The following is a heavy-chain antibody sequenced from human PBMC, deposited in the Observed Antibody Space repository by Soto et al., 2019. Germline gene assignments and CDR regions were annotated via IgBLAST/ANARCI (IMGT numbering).Heavy chain of an antibody. CDR2: ITSSADRT. CDR1: GFTFTNYA. J-gene: IGHJ4*02. CDR3: AYKAYSGGISPWDY. Sequence: GGSLRLSCAASGFTFTNYAMSWVRQGPEKGLEWVSTITSSADRTYYADSVKGRFTISRDNSKHTLSLQMNNLRPEDTAVYYCAYKAYSGGISPWDYWGQGTLVTVSS. V-gene: IGHV3-23*01. D-gene: IGHD2-21*01.